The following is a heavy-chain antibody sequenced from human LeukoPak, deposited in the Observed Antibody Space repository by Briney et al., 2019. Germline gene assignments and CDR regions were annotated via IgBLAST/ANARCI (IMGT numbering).Heavy chain of an antibody. CDR2: INHSGST. CDR1: GGSFSGYY. D-gene: IGHD6-19*01. Sequence: SETLSLTCAVYGGSFSGYYWSWIRQPPGKGLEWIGEINHSGSTNYNPSLKSRVTISVDTSENQFSLKLSSVTAADTAVYYCARAPAGTLLYYYYDMDVWGKGTTVTVSS. CDR3: ARAPAGTLLYYYYDMDV. V-gene: IGHV4-34*01. J-gene: IGHJ6*03.